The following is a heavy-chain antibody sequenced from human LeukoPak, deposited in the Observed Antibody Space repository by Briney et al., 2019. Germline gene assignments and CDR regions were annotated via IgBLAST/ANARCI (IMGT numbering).Heavy chain of an antibody. CDR3: AKSNGYGLVDI. J-gene: IGHJ3*02. CDR1: GGSISSSNW. Sequence: SETLSLTCAVSGGSISSSNWWSWVRQPPGKGLEWIGEIYHSGSTNYNPSLTSRVTISLDTSRNQFSLKLNSVTAADTAVYYCAKSNGYGLVDIWGQGTMVTVSS. D-gene: IGHD3-10*01. CDR2: IYHSGST. V-gene: IGHV4-4*02.